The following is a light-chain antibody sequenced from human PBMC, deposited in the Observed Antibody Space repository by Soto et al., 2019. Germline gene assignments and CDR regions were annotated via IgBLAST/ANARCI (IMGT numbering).Light chain of an antibody. CDR3: CSYAGGNTFV. CDR1: SSDVGTYNL. Sequence: QSALTQPASVSGSPGQSITISCTGTSSDVGTYNLVSWYQQRPGKAPKLMIYEGSKRPSGVSNRFSGSKSGNTASLTISGLQAEDVADYYCCSYAGGNTFVFGTGTKLTVL. V-gene: IGLV2-23*03. CDR2: EGS. J-gene: IGLJ1*01.